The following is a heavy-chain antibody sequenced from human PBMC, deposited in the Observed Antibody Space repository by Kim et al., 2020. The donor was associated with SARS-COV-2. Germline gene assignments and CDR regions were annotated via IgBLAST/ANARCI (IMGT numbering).Heavy chain of an antibody. CDR1: GYTFTSYY. D-gene: IGHD2-2*01. Sequence: ASVKVSCKASGYTFTSYYMHWVRQAPGQGLEWMGIINPSGGSTSYAQKFQGRVTMTRDTSTSTVYMELSSLRSEDTAVYYCARNIVVVPAARTTYYYYYMDVWGKGTTVTVSS. CDR2: INPSGGST. J-gene: IGHJ6*03. CDR3: ARNIVVVPAARTTYYYYYMDV. V-gene: IGHV1-46*01.